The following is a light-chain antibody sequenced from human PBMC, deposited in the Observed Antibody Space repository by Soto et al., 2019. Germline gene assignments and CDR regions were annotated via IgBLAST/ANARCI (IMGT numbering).Light chain of an antibody. CDR1: QDISNY. Sequence: DIQMTQSPSSLSASVGDRVTITCQASQDISNYLKWYQQKPGKAPKLLIYDASNLETGVPSRFSGNGSRTDVTFTISSLQPEGIATYSCQQYDNRPALTFGGGTKVEIK. CDR3: QQYDNRPALT. J-gene: IGKJ4*01. CDR2: DAS. V-gene: IGKV1-33*01.